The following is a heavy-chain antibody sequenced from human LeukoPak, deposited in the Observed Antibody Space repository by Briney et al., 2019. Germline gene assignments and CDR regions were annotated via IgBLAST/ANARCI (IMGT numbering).Heavy chain of an antibody. Sequence: GGSLRLSCAASGFTFSSYAMSGVRQAPGKGLEWVSGISGSDGNTYYADSVKGRFTISRDNSKNTLYLQMNSLRAEDTAVYYCAKVHSSGWLFDYWGQGTLSPSPQ. CDR3: AKVHSSGWLFDY. CDR2: ISGSDGNT. J-gene: IGHJ4*02. V-gene: IGHV3-23*01. CDR1: GFTFSSYA. D-gene: IGHD6-19*01.